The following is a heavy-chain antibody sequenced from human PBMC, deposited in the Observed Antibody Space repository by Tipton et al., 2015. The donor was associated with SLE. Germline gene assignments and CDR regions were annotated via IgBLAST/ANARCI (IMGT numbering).Heavy chain of an antibody. CDR2: IYYSGTT. CDR1: GGSISTNYYY. Sequence: TLSLTCTVSGGSISTNYYYWGWIRQTPGKGLEWIGSIYYSGTTYSNPSLKSRVTISVDTSRNQFSLEMNSVTAADTAVYYCATEASDVWGKGITIIVS. V-gene: IGHV4-39*07. J-gene: IGHJ6*03. CDR3: ATEASDV.